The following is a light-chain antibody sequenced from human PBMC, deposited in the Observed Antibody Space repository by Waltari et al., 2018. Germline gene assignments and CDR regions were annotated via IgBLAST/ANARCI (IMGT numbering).Light chain of an antibody. CDR3: ATWDDSLNGWI. V-gene: IGLV1-44*01. J-gene: IGLJ2*01. CDR2: SDN. CDR1: RPTLGSHS. Sequence: QSVVTQPPSASGTPGQRVTISCSGSRPTLGSHSVNWYQQLPGTSPKLLIYSDNLRPSGVPDRFSVSKSGTSASLAISGLQSEDEADYYCATWDDSLNGWIFGGGTKVTVL.